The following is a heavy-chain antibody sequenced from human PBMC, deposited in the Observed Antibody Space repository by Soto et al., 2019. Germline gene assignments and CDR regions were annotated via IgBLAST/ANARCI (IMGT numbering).Heavy chain of an antibody. CDR2: ISGSGGST. Sequence: EVQLLESGGGLVQPGGSLRLSCAASGFTFSSYAMSWVRQAPGKGLEWVSAISGSGGSTYYADSVKGRFTISRDNSKNTLYLHMNSLRAEDTAVYYCDGYSSGWDLFDYWGQGTLVTVSS. CDR1: GFTFSSYA. CDR3: DGYSSGWDLFDY. D-gene: IGHD6-19*01. V-gene: IGHV3-23*01. J-gene: IGHJ4*02.